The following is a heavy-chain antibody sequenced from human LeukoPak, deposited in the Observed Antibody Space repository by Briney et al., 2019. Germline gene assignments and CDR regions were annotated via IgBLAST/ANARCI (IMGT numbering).Heavy chain of an antibody. CDR3: ARGTRYLRY. J-gene: IGHJ4*02. CDR2: IYTSGST. Sequence: PSETLSLTCTVSGGSISGYYWSWIRQPPGKGLEGIGYIYTSGSTNYNPSLKSRVTISVDTSKNQFSLRLSSVTAADTAVYYCARGTRYLRYWGQGTLVTVSS. CDR1: GGSISGYY. D-gene: IGHD3-9*01. V-gene: IGHV4-4*09.